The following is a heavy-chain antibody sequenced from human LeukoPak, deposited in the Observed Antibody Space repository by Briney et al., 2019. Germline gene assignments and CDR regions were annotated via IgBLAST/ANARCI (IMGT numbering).Heavy chain of an antibody. CDR3: ARDGYSGSDAL. CDR1: GGSISSYY. J-gene: IGHJ4*02. D-gene: IGHD5-12*01. CDR2: IYHSGST. V-gene: IGHV4-59*01. Sequence: SETLSLTCTVSGGSISSYYWSWIRQPPGKGLEWIGYIYHSGSTNYNPSLKSRVTISVDTSQNQFYLKLSSVTAADTTVYYCARDGYSGSDALWGQGTLVTVSS.